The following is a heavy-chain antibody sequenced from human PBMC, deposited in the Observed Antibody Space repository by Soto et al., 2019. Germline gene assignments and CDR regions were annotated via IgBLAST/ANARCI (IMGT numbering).Heavy chain of an antibody. Sequence: SETLSLTCAVYGGSFSGYYWTWIRQPPGTGLEWIGEINHSGSTNYNPSLKSRVTISVDTSKNQFSLKLSSVTAADTAVYYCARDEMANYYYGMDVWGQGTTVTVSS. J-gene: IGHJ6*02. V-gene: IGHV4-34*01. CDR2: INHSGST. CDR1: GGSFSGYY. CDR3: ARDEMANYYYGMDV.